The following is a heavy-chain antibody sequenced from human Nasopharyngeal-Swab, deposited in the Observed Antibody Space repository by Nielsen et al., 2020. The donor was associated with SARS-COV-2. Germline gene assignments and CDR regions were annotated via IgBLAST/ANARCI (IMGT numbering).Heavy chain of an antibody. Sequence: ASVKVSCKSSGYTFTNYVVGWVRQAPGQGLEWLGWVSAYSGYTSYVQKVQDRVTMTTDTSTSTAYMELRGLTSEDTAVYYCARDETFGMGVYYFDSWGQGTLFTVSS. D-gene: IGHD2/OR15-2a*01. CDR2: VSAYSGYT. CDR1: GYTFTNYV. V-gene: IGHV1-18*04. J-gene: IGHJ4*02. CDR3: ARDETFGMGVYYFDS.